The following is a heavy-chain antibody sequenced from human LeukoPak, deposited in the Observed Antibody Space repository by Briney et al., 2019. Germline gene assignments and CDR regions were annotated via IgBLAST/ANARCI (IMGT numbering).Heavy chain of an antibody. Sequence: AGSLRLSCAASGFTFSSYSMNWVRQAPGQGLEWVSSISSSSSYIYYADSVKGRFTISRDNAKNSLYLQMNSLRAEDTAVYYCARVKSRAVAGVDYWGQGTLVTVSS. J-gene: IGHJ4*02. CDR1: GFTFSSYS. CDR2: ISSSSSYI. V-gene: IGHV3-21*01. D-gene: IGHD6-19*01. CDR3: ARVKSRAVAGVDY.